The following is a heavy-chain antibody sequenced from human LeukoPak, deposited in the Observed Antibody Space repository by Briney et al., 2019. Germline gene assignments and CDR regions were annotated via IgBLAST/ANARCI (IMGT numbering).Heavy chain of an antibody. CDR1: SASISSYS. J-gene: IGHJ6*03. CDR2: IYTSGST. V-gene: IGHV4-4*07. CDR3: VRYYGSRILGYYMDV. D-gene: IGHD3-10*01. Sequence: PSETLSLTCTVSSASISSYSWSWIRQPAGKGLEWIGRIYTSGSTNYNPSLKSRVTMSIDTSTNQFSLRLTSVAAADTAVYYCVRYYGSRILGYYMDVWGKGTTVTVSS.